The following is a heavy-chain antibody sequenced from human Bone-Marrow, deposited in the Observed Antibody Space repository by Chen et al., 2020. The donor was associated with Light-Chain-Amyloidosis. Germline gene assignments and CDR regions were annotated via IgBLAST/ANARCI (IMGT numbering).Heavy chain of an antibody. J-gene: IGHJ4*02. Sequence: VNLEQSGPEVKRPGESLKTPCRGSGYPFPNYWIGWVRQMPGKGLEWMGVIYPDDSDARYSPSFEGQVTISADKSITTAYLQWRSLKASDTAMYYCARRRDGYNFDYWGQGTLVTVSS. D-gene: IGHD5-12*01. CDR1: GYPFPNYW. CDR3: ARRRDGYNFDY. V-gene: IGHV5-51*03. CDR2: IYPDDSDA.